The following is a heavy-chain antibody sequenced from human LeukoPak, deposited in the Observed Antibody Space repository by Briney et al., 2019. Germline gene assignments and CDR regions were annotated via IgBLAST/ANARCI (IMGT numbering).Heavy chain of an antibody. CDR2: ISGSVIST. CDR3: ANNRGGYSYGYNLGDY. CDR1: GFTFSSYA. D-gene: IGHD5-18*01. J-gene: IGHJ4*02. V-gene: IGHV3-23*01. Sequence: GGSLRLSCAASGFTFSSYAMSWVRQAPGKGLEWVSAISGSVISTYYADSVKGRFTISRDNSKNTLYLQMNSLRAEDTAVYYCANNRGGYSYGYNLGDYWGQGTLVTVSS.